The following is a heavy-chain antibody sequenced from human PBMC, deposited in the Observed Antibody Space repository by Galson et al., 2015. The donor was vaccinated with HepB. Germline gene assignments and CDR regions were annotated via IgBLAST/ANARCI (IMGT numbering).Heavy chain of an antibody. J-gene: IGHJ4*02. V-gene: IGHV3-33*01. Sequence: SLRLSCAASGFTFSSYGMHWVRQAPGKGLEWVAVIWYDGSNKYYADSVKGRFTISRDNSKNTLYLQMNSLRAEDTAVYYCAREDTAMVHYFDYWGQGTLVTVSS. CDR1: GFTFSSYG. D-gene: IGHD5-18*01. CDR2: IWYDGSNK. CDR3: AREDTAMVHYFDY.